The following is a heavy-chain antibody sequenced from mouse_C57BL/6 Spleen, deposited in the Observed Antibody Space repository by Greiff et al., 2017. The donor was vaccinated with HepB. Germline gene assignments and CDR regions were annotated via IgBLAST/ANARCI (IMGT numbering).Heavy chain of an antibody. Sequence: QVQLKESGPGLVAPSQSLSITCTVSGFSLTSYGVHWVRQPPGKGLEWLVVIWSDRSTTYNSALKSRLSTSKDNSKSQVFLKMDRLQTDDTAMYYCARHTIYYDYDGYAMDYWGQGTSVTVSS. D-gene: IGHD2-4*01. CDR1: GFSLTSYG. CDR3: ARHTIYYDYDGYAMDY. J-gene: IGHJ4*01. CDR2: IWSDRST. V-gene: IGHV2-6-1*01.